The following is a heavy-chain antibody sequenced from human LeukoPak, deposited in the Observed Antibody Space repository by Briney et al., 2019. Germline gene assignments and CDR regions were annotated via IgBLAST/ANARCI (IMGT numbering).Heavy chain of an antibody. D-gene: IGHD2-2*01. V-gene: IGHV3-23*01. CDR1: GFTFSSYA. CDR2: ISGSGGST. J-gene: IGHJ4*02. Sequence: GGSLRLSCAASGFTFSSYAMSWVRQAPGKGLEWVSAISGSGGSTYYTDSVKGRFTISRDNSKNTLYLQMNSLRAEDTAVYYCAKDRVVVPAAPHDYFDYWGQGTLVTVSS. CDR3: AKDRVVVPAAPHDYFDY.